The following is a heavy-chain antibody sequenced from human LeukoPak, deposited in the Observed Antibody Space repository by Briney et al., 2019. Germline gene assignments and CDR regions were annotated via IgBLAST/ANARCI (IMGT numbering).Heavy chain of an antibody. CDR3: ARAVQGVTLDY. V-gene: IGHV3-23*01. Sequence: GGSLRLSCAATGLTLRNFAMSWVRQAPGKGLEWVSSITISGDNTHYADSVKGRFTISRDNSKNTVYLQMNSLRAEDTAVYYCARAVQGVTLDYWGQGTQVTVSS. J-gene: IGHJ4*02. CDR2: ITISGDNT. D-gene: IGHD3-10*01. CDR1: GLTLRNFA.